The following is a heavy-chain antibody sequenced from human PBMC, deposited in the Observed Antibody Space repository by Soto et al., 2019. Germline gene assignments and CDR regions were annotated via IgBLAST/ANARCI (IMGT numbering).Heavy chain of an antibody. CDR3: ARDRKDYDFWSGYPTYYMDV. V-gene: IGHV1-46*03. Sequence: QVQLVQSGAEVKKPGASVKVSCKASGYTFTSYYMHWVRQAPGQGLEWMGIINPSGGSTSYAQKFQGGVTMTRDTSTSTVYMELSSLRSEDTAVYYCARDRKDYDFWSGYPTYYMDVWGKGTTVTVSS. D-gene: IGHD3-3*01. CDR1: GYTFTSYY. J-gene: IGHJ6*03. CDR2: INPSGGST.